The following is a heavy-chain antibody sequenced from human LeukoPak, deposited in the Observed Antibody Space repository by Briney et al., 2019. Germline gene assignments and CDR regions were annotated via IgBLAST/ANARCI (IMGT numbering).Heavy chain of an antibody. D-gene: IGHD6-19*01. CDR2: IYYSGST. CDR3: ARDSSGRPLAY. J-gene: IGHJ4*02. CDR1: GGSISTYY. V-gene: IGHV4-59*12. Sequence: PSETLSLTCTVSGGSISTYYWSWIRQPPGKGLEWIGYIYYSGSTNYNPSLKSRVTISVDTSKNQFSLKLSSVTAADTAVYYCARDSSGRPLAYWGQGTLVTVSS.